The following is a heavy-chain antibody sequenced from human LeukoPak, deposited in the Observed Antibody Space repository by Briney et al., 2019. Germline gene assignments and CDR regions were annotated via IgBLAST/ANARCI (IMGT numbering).Heavy chain of an antibody. CDR2: MNPNSGNT. CDR3: ARRETPGYSFSSYYFDY. D-gene: IGHD5-18*01. J-gene: IGHJ4*02. Sequence: ASVKVSCKASGYTFTSYDINWVRQATGQGLEWMGWMNPNSGNTGYAQKFQGRVTMTRNTSISTAYMELSSLRSEDTAVYYCARRETPGYSFSSYYFDYWGQGTLVTVSS. V-gene: IGHV1-8*01. CDR1: GYTFTSYD.